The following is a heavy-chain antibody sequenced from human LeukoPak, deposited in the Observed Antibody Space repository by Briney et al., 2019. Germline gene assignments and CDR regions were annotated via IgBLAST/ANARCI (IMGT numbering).Heavy chain of an antibody. V-gene: IGHV4-28*03. CDR2: IYHSGTT. CDR1: GYSITSSSW. D-gene: IGHD1-26*01. Sequence: SETLSLTCAVSGYSITSSSWWGWIRQPPGKGLEWIGYIYHSGTTYYNPSLQSRVTMSVDTSKNQFSLKLNSVTAADTAIYYCVRDRELTYWGQGTLVTVSS. CDR3: VRDRELTY. J-gene: IGHJ4*02.